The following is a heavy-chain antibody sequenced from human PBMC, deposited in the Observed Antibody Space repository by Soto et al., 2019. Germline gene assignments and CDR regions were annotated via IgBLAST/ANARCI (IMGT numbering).Heavy chain of an antibody. CDR3: ARAGMYCSSTSCYANGMYV. J-gene: IGHJ6*02. CDR2: IWYDGSNK. Sequence: QVQLVESGGGVVQPGRSLRLSCAASGFTFSSYGMHWVRQAPGKGLEWVAVIWYDGSNKYYADSVKGRFTISRDNSKNTLYLQMNSLRAEDTAVYYCARAGMYCSSTSCYANGMYVWGQGTTVTVSS. V-gene: IGHV3-33*01. CDR1: GFTFSSYG. D-gene: IGHD2-2*01.